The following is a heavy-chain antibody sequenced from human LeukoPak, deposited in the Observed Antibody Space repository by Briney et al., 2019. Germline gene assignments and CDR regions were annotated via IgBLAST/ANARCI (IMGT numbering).Heavy chain of an antibody. V-gene: IGHV3-23*01. Sequence: GGSLRLSCAASGFTFSSYAMSWVRQAPGKGLEWVSAISGSGGSTYYADSVKGRFTISRDSSKNTLYLQMNSLRAEDTAVYYCAKGLAVARYYFGYWGQGTLVTVSS. CDR2: ISGSGGST. J-gene: IGHJ4*02. D-gene: IGHD6-19*01. CDR1: GFTFSSYA. CDR3: AKGLAVARYYFGY.